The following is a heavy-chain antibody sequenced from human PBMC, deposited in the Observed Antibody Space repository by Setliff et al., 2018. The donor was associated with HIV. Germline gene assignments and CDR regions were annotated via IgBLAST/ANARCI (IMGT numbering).Heavy chain of an antibody. V-gene: IGHV3-30*13. CDR1: GFTFSSYE. Sequence: HPGGSLRLSCAASGFTFSSYEMHWVRQAPGKGLEWVAVISYDGSDKYYVDAVKGRFTISRDNSKNRLHLQMNSLRAEDTAVYYCVRAPRSFPRPLDSWGQGTLVTVSS. CDR2: ISYDGSDK. D-gene: IGHD1-1*01. J-gene: IGHJ4*02. CDR3: VRAPRSFPRPLDS.